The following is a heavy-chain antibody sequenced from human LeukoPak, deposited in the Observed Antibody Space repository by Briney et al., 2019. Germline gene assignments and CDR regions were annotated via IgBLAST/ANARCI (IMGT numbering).Heavy chain of an antibody. V-gene: IGHV3-9*01. CDR1: GFTFDDYA. CDR2: ISWNSGSI. J-gene: IGHJ4*02. D-gene: IGHD3-10*01. Sequence: GGSLRLSCAASGFTFDDYAMHWVRQAPGKGLEWVSGISWNSGSIGYADSVKGRFTISRDNAKNSLYLQMNSLRAEDTALYYCAKDRAYCYGSLENWGQGTLVTVSS. CDR3: AKDRAYCYGSLEN.